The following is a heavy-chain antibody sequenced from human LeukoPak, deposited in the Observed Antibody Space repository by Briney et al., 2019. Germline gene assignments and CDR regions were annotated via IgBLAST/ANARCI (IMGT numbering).Heavy chain of an antibody. CDR2: IYTSGST. V-gene: IGHV4-4*09. D-gene: IGHD6-19*01. J-gene: IGHJ3*02. CDR3: ARAVAGTRHDAFDI. Sequence: PSETLSLTCTVSGGSISSYHWSWIRQPPGKGLEWIGYIYTSGSTNYNPSLKSRVTISVDTSKNQFSLKLSSVTAADTAVYYCARAVAGTRHDAFDIWGQGTMVTVSS. CDR1: GGSISSYH.